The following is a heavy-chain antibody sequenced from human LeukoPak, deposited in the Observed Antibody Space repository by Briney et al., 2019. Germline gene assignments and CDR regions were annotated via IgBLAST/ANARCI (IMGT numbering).Heavy chain of an antibody. CDR1: GFTFSNYA. CDR2: IHIAGGT. J-gene: IGHJ4*02. D-gene: IGHD5-12*01. Sequence: GGSLRLSCAASGFTFSNYAMSWVRQAPGKGLEWVSFIHIAGGTYYADSVRGRFTISRDNPRNTLYLQMNSLRLEDTAVYYCAKDLRPDGAYDLDTWGQGAPVTVSS. CDR3: AKDLRPDGAYDLDT. V-gene: IGHV3-23*01.